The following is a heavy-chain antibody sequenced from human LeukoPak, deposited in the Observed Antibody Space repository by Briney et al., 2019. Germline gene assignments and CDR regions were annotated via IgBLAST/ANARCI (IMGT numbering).Heavy chain of an antibody. V-gene: IGHV4-59*12. Sequence: PSETLSLTCTVSGGSLSSYYWSWIRQPPGKGLEWIGYIYYSGSTNYNPSLKSRVTISVDKSKNQFSLKLSSVTAADTAVYYCARTGYCSSTSCYLLDYWGQGTLVTVSS. J-gene: IGHJ4*02. D-gene: IGHD2-2*01. CDR1: GGSLSSYY. CDR2: IYYSGST. CDR3: ARTGYCSSTSCYLLDY.